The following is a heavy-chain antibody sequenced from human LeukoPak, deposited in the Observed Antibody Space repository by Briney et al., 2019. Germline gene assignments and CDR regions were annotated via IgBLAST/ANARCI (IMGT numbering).Heavy chain of an antibody. CDR1: GLTFSSHW. D-gene: IGHD2-2*01. J-gene: IGHJ4*02. Sequence: PGGSLRLSCVVSGLTFSSHWMSWVRQAPGRGLEWVGNIKQDGSDTYHADSVKGRFTISRDNTKNSLYLQMNTLRGEDTAVYYCATQSYALFDHWGQGTLVTVSS. CDR2: IKQDGSDT. V-gene: IGHV3-7*03. CDR3: ATQSYALFDH.